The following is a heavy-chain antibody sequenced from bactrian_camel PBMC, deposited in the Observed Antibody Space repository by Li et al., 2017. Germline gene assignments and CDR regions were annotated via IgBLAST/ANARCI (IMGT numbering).Heavy chain of an antibody. Sequence: VQLVESGGDLVRPGGSLRLSCAASGFDFDGSPMNWARQAPGKELEWVASISSDSDVTRYADSVKGRFTISRDNAKNTMYLQMNSLKPEDTAVYYCVTEVHYRSTRYIGFGSWGQGTQVTVS. CDR1: GFDFDGSP. CDR2: ISSDSDVT. V-gene: IGHV3S36*01. D-gene: IGHD6*01. CDR3: VTEVHYRSTRYIGFGS. J-gene: IGHJ4*01.